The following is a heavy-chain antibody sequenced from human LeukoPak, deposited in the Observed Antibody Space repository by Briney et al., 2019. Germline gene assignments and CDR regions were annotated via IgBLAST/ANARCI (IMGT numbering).Heavy chain of an antibody. CDR2: ISSSSSYI. CDR1: GFTFSRYS. V-gene: IGHV3-21*01. J-gene: IGHJ1*01. CDR3: ARSDPQYYYDSSGYSYPLEFFQH. Sequence: PGGSLRLSCAASGFTFSRYSMNWVRQAPGKGLEWVSSISSSSSYIYYADSVKGRFTISRDKAKNYLYLQMNSLRGDDTALYYCARSDPQYYYDSSGYSYPLEFFQHWGQGTLVTVSS. D-gene: IGHD3-22*01.